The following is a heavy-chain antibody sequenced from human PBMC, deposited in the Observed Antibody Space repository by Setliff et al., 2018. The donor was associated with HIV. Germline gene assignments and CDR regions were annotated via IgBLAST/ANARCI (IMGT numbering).Heavy chain of an antibody. J-gene: IGHJ5*02. CDR1: GGSISSSSYY. CDR3: ARAPGPYGDYNWFDP. Sequence: KASETLSLTCTVSGGSISSSSYYWGWIRQPPGKGLQWIGSIYYRGSTYYNPSLKSRVTISVDTSKNQFSLKLRSVAAADTALYDCARAPGPYGDYNWFDPWGQGALVTVSS. D-gene: IGHD4-17*01. V-gene: IGHV4-39*01. CDR2: IYYRGST.